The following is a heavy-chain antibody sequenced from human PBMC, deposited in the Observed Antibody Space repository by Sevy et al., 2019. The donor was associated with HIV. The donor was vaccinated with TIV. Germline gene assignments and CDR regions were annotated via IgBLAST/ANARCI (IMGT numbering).Heavy chain of an antibody. CDR1: GFTVSNNY. CDR3: ARDLGYSYGLIFDY. Sequence: GGSLRLSCAASGFTVSNNYMSWVRQAPGKGLEWVSVIYNDGSTNYADSVKGRFTISRDISKNTLYLQMKSLRADDTAVYYCARDLGYSYGLIFDYWGQGALVTVSS. V-gene: IGHV3-53*01. CDR2: IYNDGST. D-gene: IGHD5-18*01. J-gene: IGHJ4*02.